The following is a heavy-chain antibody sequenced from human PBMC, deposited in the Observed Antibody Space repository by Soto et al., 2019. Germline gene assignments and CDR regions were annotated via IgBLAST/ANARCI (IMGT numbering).Heavy chain of an antibody. CDR1: GFTFSSYA. CDR2: ISGSGGST. J-gene: IGHJ6*02. CDR3: AKAKGGSYYAPGGYYYYGMDV. V-gene: IGHV3-23*01. Sequence: GSLRLSCAASGFTFSSYAMSWVRQAPGKGLEWVSAISGSGGSTYYADSVKGRFTISRDNSKNTLYLQMNSLRAEDTAVYYCAKAKGGSYYAPGGYYYYGMDVWGQGTTVTVSS. D-gene: IGHD1-26*01.